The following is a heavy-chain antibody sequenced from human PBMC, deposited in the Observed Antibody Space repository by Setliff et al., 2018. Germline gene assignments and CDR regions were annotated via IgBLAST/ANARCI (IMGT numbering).Heavy chain of an antibody. CDR2: IYYIGST. CDR1: GGSISSHY. CDR3: AKDVAITIFGVVTSSPH. D-gene: IGHD3-3*01. Sequence: SETLSLTCTVSGGSISSHYWSWIRQPPGKGLEWIGYIYYIGSTNYNPSLKSRVTISVDTSKNQFSLKLSSVTAADTAVYYCAKDVAITIFGVVTSSPHWGQGTLVTVSS. V-gene: IGHV4-59*11. J-gene: IGHJ4*02.